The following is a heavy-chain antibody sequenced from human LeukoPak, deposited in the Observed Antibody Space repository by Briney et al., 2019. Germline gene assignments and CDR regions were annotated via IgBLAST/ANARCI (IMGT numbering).Heavy chain of an antibody. CDR2: ISGGGAGT. D-gene: IGHD2-2*01. V-gene: IGHV3-23*01. J-gene: IGHJ5*02. CDR1: RFTFSSYA. CDR3: ARLPAAINGYFDP. Sequence: GGSLRLSCAASRFTFSSYAMSWVRQAPGKGLEWVSAISGGGAGTYYADSVKGRFTISRDNSKNTLYLQTYSLRAEDTAVYYCARLPAAINGYFDPWGQGTLVTVSS.